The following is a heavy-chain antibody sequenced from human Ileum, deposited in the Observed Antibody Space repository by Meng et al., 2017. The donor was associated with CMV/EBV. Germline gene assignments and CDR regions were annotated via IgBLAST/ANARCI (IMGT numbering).Heavy chain of an antibody. J-gene: IGHJ4*02. D-gene: IGHD2-21*01. CDR3: ARGALDHINCGGDCALDY. CDR1: GGSIRSGDYY. V-gene: IGHV4-30-4*08. Sequence: SCTVSGGSIRSGDYYWSWIRQPPGKGLEWIGYIHYSGSTYYNPSLKSRPIISVDTSKNQLSLDLRSVTAADTAVYYCARGALDHINCGGDCALDYWGQGTLVTVSS. CDR2: IHYSGST.